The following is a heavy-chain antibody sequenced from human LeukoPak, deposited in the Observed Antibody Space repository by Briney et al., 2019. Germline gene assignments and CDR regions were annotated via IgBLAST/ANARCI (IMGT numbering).Heavy chain of an antibody. D-gene: IGHD5-18*01. J-gene: IGHJ4*02. CDR1: GGSISSYY. CDR3: ARVGSHGLLDY. Sequence: SETLSLTCTVSGGSISSYYWTWIRPPPGKGLEWIGYIYYRGSTNYNPSLRSRVTMSVDTSKNQFSLKVSSVTAADTAVYYCARVGSHGLLDYWGQGTLVTVSS. CDR2: IYYRGST. V-gene: IGHV4-59*01.